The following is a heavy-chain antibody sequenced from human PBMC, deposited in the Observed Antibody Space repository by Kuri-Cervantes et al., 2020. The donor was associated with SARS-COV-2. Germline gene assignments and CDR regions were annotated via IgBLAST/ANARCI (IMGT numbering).Heavy chain of an antibody. D-gene: IGHD6-19*01. CDR2: IYYSGST. CDR3: ARESIAVAGTGGFDP. CDR1: GGSISSYY. Sequence: GSLRLSCTVSGGSISSYYWSWIRQPPGKGLEWIGYIYYSGSTNYNPSLKSRVTISVDRSKNQFSLKLSSVTAADTAVYYCARESIAVAGTGGFDPWGQGTLVTVSS. J-gene: IGHJ5*02. V-gene: IGHV4-59*12.